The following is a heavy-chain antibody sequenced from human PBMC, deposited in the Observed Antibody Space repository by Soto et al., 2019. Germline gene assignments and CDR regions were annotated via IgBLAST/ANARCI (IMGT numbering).Heavy chain of an antibody. Sequence: QLQLQESGPGLVKPSETLSLTCTVSGGSISSSSYYWGWIRQPPGKGLEWIGSIYYSGSTYYNPSLKSRVPISVDPSKNQFSLKLSSVTAADTAVYYCARHRLFGYYDSSGSQFDYWGQGTLVTVSS. D-gene: IGHD3-22*01. CDR3: ARHRLFGYYDSSGSQFDY. CDR2: IYYSGST. V-gene: IGHV4-39*01. J-gene: IGHJ4*02. CDR1: GGSISSSSYY.